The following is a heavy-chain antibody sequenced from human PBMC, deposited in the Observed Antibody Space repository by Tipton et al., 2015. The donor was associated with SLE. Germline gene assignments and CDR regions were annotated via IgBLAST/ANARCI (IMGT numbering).Heavy chain of an antibody. CDR1: GGSISRIGYY. D-gene: IGHD3-16*01. V-gene: IGHV4-39*07. CDR2: IDYSGRT. CDR3: ARDGGHTYLLGSFDY. J-gene: IGHJ4*02. Sequence: TLSLTCTVSGGSISRIGYYWSWIRQPPGKGLEWIGSIDYSGRTYYNPSLKSRVTISLDQPKNQFSLKLTSVTAADTAMYYCARDGGHTYLLGSFDYWGQGTPVNVS.